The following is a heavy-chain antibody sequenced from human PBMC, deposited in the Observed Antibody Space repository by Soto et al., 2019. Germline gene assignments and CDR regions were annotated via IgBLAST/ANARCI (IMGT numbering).Heavy chain of an antibody. V-gene: IGHV1-3*01. Sequence: SAKVSFKASGYTFTSYAMHWVRQAPGQRLEWMGWINAGNGNTKYSQKFQGRVTITRDTSASTAYMELSSLRSEDTAVYYCARAGYCSSTSCYFHYGMDVWGQGTTVTVSS. CDR1: GYTFTSYA. CDR2: INAGNGNT. J-gene: IGHJ6*02. CDR3: ARAGYCSSTSCYFHYGMDV. D-gene: IGHD2-2*01.